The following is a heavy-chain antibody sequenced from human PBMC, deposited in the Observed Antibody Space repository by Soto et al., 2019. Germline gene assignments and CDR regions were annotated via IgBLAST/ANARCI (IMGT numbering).Heavy chain of an antibody. Sequence: GGSLRLSCAASGFTFSDYYMSWIRQAPGKGLEWISYITSNGRAMSYADSVKGRFTISRDNAANSLYLQMNSLRVEDTAFYCAREVSGSYPTFDSWGQGSLVTVSS. V-gene: IGHV3-11*01. CDR2: ITSNGRAM. CDR3: AREVSGSYPTFDS. D-gene: IGHD6-19*01. J-gene: IGHJ4*02. CDR1: GFTFSDYY.